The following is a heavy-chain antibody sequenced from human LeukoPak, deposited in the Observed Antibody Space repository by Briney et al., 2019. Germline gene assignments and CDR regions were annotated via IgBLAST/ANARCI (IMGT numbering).Heavy chain of an antibody. Sequence: PGGSLRLSCAASGFTFSTRTMNWVRQAPGKGLEWLSSIGSTSRDKYYADSVKGRFTISRDNADYSLYLQMNSLRAEDTAVYFCGRGGDGIDIWGQGTTVIVSS. J-gene: IGHJ3*02. V-gene: IGHV3-21*01. CDR1: GFTFSTRT. CDR3: GRGGDGIDI. CDR2: IGSTSRDK. D-gene: IGHD3-10*01.